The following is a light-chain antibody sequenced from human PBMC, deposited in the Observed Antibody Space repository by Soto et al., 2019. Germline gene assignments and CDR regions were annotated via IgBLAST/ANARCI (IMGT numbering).Light chain of an antibody. CDR2: GVS. CDR1: QSVSSK. CDR3: QHRSNWPLT. V-gene: IGKV3-15*01. J-gene: IGKJ4*01. Sequence: EIVMTQSPATLSVSPGERATLSCRASQSVSSKLAWFQQKPGQAPSLLIYGVSTRATGVPVRFSGSGSGTDFTLTISSLEPEDFAVYYCQHRSNWPLTFGGGTKVDIK.